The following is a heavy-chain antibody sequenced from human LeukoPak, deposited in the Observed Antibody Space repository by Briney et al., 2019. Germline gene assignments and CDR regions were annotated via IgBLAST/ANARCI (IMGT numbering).Heavy chain of an antibody. Sequence: GGSLRLSCAASGFTFSSYSMNWVRQAPGKGLEWISYIDSSSSTIYYADSVKGRFTISRDNAKNSLYLQMNSLRDEDAAVYYCARYEYTSGQMFDYWGQGTLVTVSS. J-gene: IGHJ4*02. CDR2: IDSSSSTI. CDR1: GFTFSSYS. D-gene: IGHD6-19*01. V-gene: IGHV3-48*02. CDR3: ARYEYTSGQMFDY.